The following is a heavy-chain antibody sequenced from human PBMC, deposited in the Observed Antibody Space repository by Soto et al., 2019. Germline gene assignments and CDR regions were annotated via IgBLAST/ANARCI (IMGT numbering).Heavy chain of an antibody. J-gene: IGHJ6*02. CDR2: IIPILGIA. CDR3: ARVRATSYYYGMDV. D-gene: IGHD1-26*01. CDR1: GGTFSSYT. V-gene: IGHV1-69*02. Sequence: QVQLVQSGAEVKKPGSSVKVSCKASGGTFSSYTISWVRQAPGQGLEWMGRIIPILGIANYAQKFQGRVTITADKSTNTAYMELSSLRSEDTAVYYCARVRATSYYYGMDVWGQGTTVTVSS.